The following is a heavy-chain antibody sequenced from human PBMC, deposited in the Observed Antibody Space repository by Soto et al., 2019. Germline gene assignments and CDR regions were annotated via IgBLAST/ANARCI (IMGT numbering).Heavy chain of an antibody. CDR2: IYYSGST. Sequence: SETLSLTCTVSGGSISSYYWSWIRQPPGKGLEWIGHIYYSGSTNYNPSLKSRVTISVDTSKNQFSLKLSSVTAADTAVYYCACGYMRVSGMDVWGQGTTVTVSS. V-gene: IGHV4-59*01. CDR1: GGSISSYY. D-gene: IGHD5-12*01. J-gene: IGHJ6*02. CDR3: ACGYMRVSGMDV.